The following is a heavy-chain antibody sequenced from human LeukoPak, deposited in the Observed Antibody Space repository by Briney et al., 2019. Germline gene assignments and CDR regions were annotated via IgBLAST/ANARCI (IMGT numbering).Heavy chain of an antibody. CDR1: GGTFSSYA. CDR3: ARGGAYIAAAEN. D-gene: IGHD6-13*01. V-gene: IGHV1-69*13. Sequence: SVKVSCKASGGTFSSYAISWVRQAPGQGLEWMGGISPIFGTANYAQKFQGRVTITADESTSTAYMELSSLRSEDTAVYYCARGGAYIAAAENWGQGTLVTVSS. CDR2: ISPIFGTA. J-gene: IGHJ4*02.